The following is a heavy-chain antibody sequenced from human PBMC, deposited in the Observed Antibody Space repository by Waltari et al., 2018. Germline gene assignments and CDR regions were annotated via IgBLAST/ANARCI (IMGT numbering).Heavy chain of an antibody. D-gene: IGHD4-17*01. CDR1: GSSISSGTY. V-gene: IGHV4-38-2*02. CDR3: ARDYGDYISSDAFDI. CDR2: IHHSGST. J-gene: IGHJ3*02. Sequence: QVQLPESGPGLAKPSETRSLTCTVSGSSISSGTYWCWTPDPPGKGLEWIAGIHHSGSTYYNLSLKSRVTVSVDTSKKEFSLKLSSVTAADTAVYYCARDYGDYISSDAFDIWGQGTMVTVSS.